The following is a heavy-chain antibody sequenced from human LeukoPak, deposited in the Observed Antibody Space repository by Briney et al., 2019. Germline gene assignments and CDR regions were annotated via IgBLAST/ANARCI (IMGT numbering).Heavy chain of an antibody. V-gene: IGHV4-4*02. CDR2: VYRDRRT. CDR1: GGSISSTNW. Sequence: SGTVSLICGVSGGSISSTNWWTWVRQPPGKGLEWMGEVYRDRRTNYKPSLQSRLTMSVDFSENHISLKLTSVTAADTAVYYCAREGGPYRPLDYSGQGTLVTVSS. J-gene: IGHJ4*02. CDR3: AREGGPYRPLDY.